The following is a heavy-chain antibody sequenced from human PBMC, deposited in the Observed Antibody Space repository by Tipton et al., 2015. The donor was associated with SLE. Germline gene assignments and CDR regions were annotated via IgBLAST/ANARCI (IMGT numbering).Heavy chain of an antibody. Sequence: GSLRLSCAASGFSFSNYALNWVRQAPGKGLEWVSIIYRDGRTYYADSVKGRFTISRDNSKNTLYLQMNSLRAEDTAVYYCAREEYSSTFDYWGQGTLVTVSS. CDR3: AREEYSSTFDY. J-gene: IGHJ4*02. D-gene: IGHD6-6*01. V-gene: IGHV3-23*03. CDR2: IYRDGRT. CDR1: GFSFSNYA.